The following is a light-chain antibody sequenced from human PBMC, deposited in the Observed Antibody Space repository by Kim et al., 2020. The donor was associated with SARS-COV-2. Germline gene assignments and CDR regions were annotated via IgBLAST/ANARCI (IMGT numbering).Light chain of an antibody. CDR1: DFGSVS. CDR2: DDN. CDR3: QVWESSSDLLF. Sequence: SYELTQPPSVSVAPGKTASITCGGDDFGSVSVNWYQQRPGQAPVLVVFDDNDRPSGIPERFSGSTSGNTATLTINRVEGGDEADYYCQVWESSSDLLFFGGGTQLTVL. V-gene: IGLV3-21*03. J-gene: IGLJ2*01.